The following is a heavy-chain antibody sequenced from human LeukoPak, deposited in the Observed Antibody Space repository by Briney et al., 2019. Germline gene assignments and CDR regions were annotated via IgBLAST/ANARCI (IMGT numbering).Heavy chain of an antibody. J-gene: IGHJ4*02. CDR3: ARTTVTHNPLDY. CDR2: INHSGST. Sequence: SETLSLTCAVYGGSFSGYYWSWIRQPPGKGLEWIGEINHSGSTYYNPSLKSRVTISVDTSKNQFSLKLSSVTAADTAVYYCARTTVTHNPLDYWGQGTLVTVSS. D-gene: IGHD4-17*01. CDR1: GGSFSGYY. V-gene: IGHV4-34*01.